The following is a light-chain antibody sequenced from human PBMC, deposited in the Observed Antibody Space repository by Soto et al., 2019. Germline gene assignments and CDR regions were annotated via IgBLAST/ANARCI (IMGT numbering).Light chain of an antibody. V-gene: IGKV2-28*01. J-gene: IGKJ1*01. CDR2: LGS. Sequence: DIVMTQSPLSLPVTPGEPATISCRSSQSLLHSNGNTYLDWDLQKPGQSPQLLIYLGSNRASGVPDRFSGSGSGTDFTLKISRVEAEDVGVYYCMQALQPPWTFGQGTKVEIK. CDR3: MQALQPPWT. CDR1: QSLLHSNGNTY.